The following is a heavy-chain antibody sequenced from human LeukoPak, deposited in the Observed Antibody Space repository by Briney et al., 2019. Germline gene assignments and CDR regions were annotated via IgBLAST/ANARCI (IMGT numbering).Heavy chain of an antibody. D-gene: IGHD3-22*01. V-gene: IGHV4-59*12. CDR2: VYSSGST. Sequence: PSETLSLTCTVSGGSISSYYWSWIRQSPGKGLEWIGYVYSSGSTNSNPSLKSRVTISVDTSKNQFSLKLSSVTAADTAVYYCARDRNKVVDYWGQGTLVTVSS. J-gene: IGHJ4*02. CDR1: GGSISSYY. CDR3: ARDRNKVVDY.